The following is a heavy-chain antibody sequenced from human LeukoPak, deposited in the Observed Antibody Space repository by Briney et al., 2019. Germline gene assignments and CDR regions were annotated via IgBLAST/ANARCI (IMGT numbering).Heavy chain of an antibody. Sequence: SQTLSLTCAISGDSFSSNSAAWNWIRQSPSRGLEWLGRTYYRSKWYNDYAVSVKSRITINPDTSKNQFSLQLNSVTPEDTAVYSCARETLMVRGVPSCFDYWGQGTLVTVSS. V-gene: IGHV6-1*01. CDR2: TYYRSKWYN. CDR3: ARETLMVRGVPSCFDY. CDR1: GDSFSSNSAA. J-gene: IGHJ4*02. D-gene: IGHD3-10*01.